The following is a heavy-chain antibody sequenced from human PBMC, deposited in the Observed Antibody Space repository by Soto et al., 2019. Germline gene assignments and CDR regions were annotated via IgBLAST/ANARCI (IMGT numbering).Heavy chain of an antibody. V-gene: IGHV3-74*01. CDR3: AREYYGLLTGDYNDY. Sequence: EVQLVESGGDLVQRGGSLRLSCAASGFPFISYWMYWVVQPQGKGLAWAGRISGDGVSKYYADSVTGRFPVSRDNAKNTLSLQISGLRAEDTAVYYCAREYYGLLTGDYNDYWGQGTLVSVSS. J-gene: IGHJ4*02. CDR2: ISGDGVSK. D-gene: IGHD3-9*01. CDR1: GFPFISYW.